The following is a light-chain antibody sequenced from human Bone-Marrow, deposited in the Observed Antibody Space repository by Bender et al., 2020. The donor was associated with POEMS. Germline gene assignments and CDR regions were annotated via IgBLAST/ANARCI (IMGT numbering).Light chain of an antibody. CDR2: DES. J-gene: IGLJ2*01. Sequence: VLTQPPSVSVAPGKTATITCGGINIGTKSVYWYQQKPGQAPLMVVYDESDRPSGIPERLSGSNSGNTATLTISRVEAGDEADYYCQVWDSSNDHLIFGGGTKLTVL. CDR1: NIGTKS. V-gene: IGLV3-21*03. CDR3: QVWDSSNDHLI.